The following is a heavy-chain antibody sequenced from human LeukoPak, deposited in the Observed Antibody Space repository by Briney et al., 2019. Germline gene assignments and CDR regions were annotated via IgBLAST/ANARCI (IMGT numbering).Heavy chain of an antibody. Sequence: ASVKVSCKASGYTFTGYYMHWVRQAPGQGLEWMGWIKPNSGGTNYAQKFQGRVTMTRDTSISTAYMELSRLRSDDTAVYYCARAGRVLWFGELYAFDIWGQGTMVTVSS. CDR1: GYTFTGYY. D-gene: IGHD3-10*01. J-gene: IGHJ3*02. CDR2: IKPNSGGT. CDR3: ARAGRVLWFGELYAFDI. V-gene: IGHV1-2*02.